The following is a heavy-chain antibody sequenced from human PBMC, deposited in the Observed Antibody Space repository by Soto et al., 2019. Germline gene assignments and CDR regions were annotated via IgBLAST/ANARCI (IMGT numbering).Heavy chain of an antibody. J-gene: IGHJ6*02. V-gene: IGHV4-39*02. CDR1: GGSISSRSYY. D-gene: IGHD1-7*01. CDR2: IYYRGST. Sequence: SETLSLTCIVSGGSISSRSYYWGWIRQPPGKGLEWIGSIYYRGSTYYNPSLRSRVTISIDTSKNHFSLKLSSVTAADTAVYYCARGPWNCSRYDYFYGLDVWGQGTTVTISS. CDR3: ARGPWNCSRYDYFYGLDV.